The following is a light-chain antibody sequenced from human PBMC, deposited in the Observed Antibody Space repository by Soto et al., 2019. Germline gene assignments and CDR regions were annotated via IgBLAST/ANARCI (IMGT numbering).Light chain of an antibody. CDR1: QSVSSN. V-gene: IGKV3-15*01. Sequence: EIVMTQSPATLSVSPGERATLSCRASQSVSSNLAWYQQKPGQAPRLLIYGASTRATGIPARFSGSGSGTEFTLTISSLQSEDVAVYYCQQYHKWPPYTFGQGTKLEIK. CDR2: GAS. J-gene: IGKJ2*01. CDR3: QQYHKWPPYT.